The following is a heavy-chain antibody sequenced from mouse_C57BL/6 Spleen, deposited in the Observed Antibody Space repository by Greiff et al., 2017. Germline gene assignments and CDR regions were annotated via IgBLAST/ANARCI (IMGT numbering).Heavy chain of an antibody. V-gene: IGHV5-9*01. Sequence: EVKLVESGGGLVKPGGSLKLSCAASGFTFSSYTMSWVRQTPEKRLEWVATISGGGGNTYYPDSVKGRFTISRDNAKNTLYLQMSSLRSEDTALYYCARLVYYYGSSYYFDYWGQGTTLTVSS. CDR1: GFTFSSYT. D-gene: IGHD1-1*01. CDR3: ARLVYYYGSSYYFDY. J-gene: IGHJ2*01. CDR2: ISGGGGNT.